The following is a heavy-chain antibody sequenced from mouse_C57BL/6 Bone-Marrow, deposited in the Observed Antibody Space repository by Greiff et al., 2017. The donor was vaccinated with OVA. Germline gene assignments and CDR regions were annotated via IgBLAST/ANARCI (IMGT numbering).Heavy chain of an antibody. D-gene: IGHD2-1*01. Sequence: EVQLVESGPGLVKPSQSLSLTCSVTGYSITSGYYWNWIRQFPGNKLEWMGYISYDGSNNYNPSLKNRISITRDTSKNQFFLKLNSVTTEDTATYYCASPYGNYRYFDVWGTGTTVTVSS. CDR3: ASPYGNYRYFDV. CDR2: ISYDGSN. CDR1: GYSITSGYY. J-gene: IGHJ1*03. V-gene: IGHV3-6*01.